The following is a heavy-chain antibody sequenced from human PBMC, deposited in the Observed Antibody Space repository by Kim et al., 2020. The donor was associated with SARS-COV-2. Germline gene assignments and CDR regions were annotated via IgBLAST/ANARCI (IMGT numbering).Heavy chain of an antibody. V-gene: IGHV3-11*01. CDR1: GFTFSDYD. J-gene: IGHJ6*01. CDR2: VRGSGSSI. CDR3: AGFGRSIYFPYYHFAMDV. Sequence: GGSLRLSCAASGFTFSDYDMTWIRQAPGKGLEWVSYVRGSGSSIYYADSLKGRFTVSRDNAKNSLNLQMSSLRAEDTAVYYCAGFGRSIYFPYYHFAMDV. D-gene: IGHD1-26*01.